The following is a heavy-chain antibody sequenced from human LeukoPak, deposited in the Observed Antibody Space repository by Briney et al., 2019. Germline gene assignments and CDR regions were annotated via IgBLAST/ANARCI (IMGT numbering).Heavy chain of an antibody. J-gene: IGHJ3*02. V-gene: IGHV4-59*01. CDR2: IYYSGST. Sequence: SETLSLTCTVSGGSISSYYWSWIRRPPGKGLEWIGYIYYSGSTNYNPSLKSRVTISVDTSKNQFSLKLSSVTAADTAVYYCARDEGIGAFDIWGQGTMVTVSS. CDR1: GGSISSYY. CDR3: ARDEGIGAFDI. D-gene: IGHD2-21*01.